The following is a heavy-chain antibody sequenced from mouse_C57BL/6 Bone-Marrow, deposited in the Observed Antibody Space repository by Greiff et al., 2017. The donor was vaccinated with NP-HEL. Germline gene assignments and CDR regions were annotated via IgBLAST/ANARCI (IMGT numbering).Heavy chain of an antibody. J-gene: IGHJ3*01. CDR2: IDPSDSET. CDR3: ARSRVYYGSSYPFAY. D-gene: IGHD1-1*01. CDR1: GYTFTSYW. V-gene: IGHV1-52*01. Sequence: QVQLKQPGAELVRPGSSVKLSCKASGYTFTSYWMHWVKQRPIQGLEWIGNIDPSDSETHYNQKFKDKATLTVDKSSSTAYMQLSSLTSEDSAVYYCARSRVYYGSSYPFAYWGQGTLVTVSA.